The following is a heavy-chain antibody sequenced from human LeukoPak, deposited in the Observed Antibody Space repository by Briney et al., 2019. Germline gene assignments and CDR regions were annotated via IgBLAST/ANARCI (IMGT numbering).Heavy chain of an antibody. CDR3: AKAGWYSAKTYATYDDAYDI. V-gene: IGHV3-74*01. CDR1: GFTFSSYW. D-gene: IGHD2-21*01. Sequence: PGGSLRLSCVGSGFTFSSYWMLWVRQAPGKGLVWVSRINTDGSTTSYADSVKGRFTFSRDNSKKKVFLQMNSLRADDTAVYSCAKAGWYSAKTYATYDDAYDIWGRGTMVTVSS. CDR2: INTDGSTT. J-gene: IGHJ3*02.